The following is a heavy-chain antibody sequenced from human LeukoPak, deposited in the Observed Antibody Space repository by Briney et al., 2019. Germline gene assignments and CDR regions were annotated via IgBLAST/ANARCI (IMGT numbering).Heavy chain of an antibody. V-gene: IGHV1-18*01. CDR1: GYTFTSYG. CDR3: ARAPPGETTVTPVWRWYFDL. D-gene: IGHD4-17*01. CDR2: ISAYNGNT. Sequence: ASVKVSCKASGYTFTSYGISWVRQAPGQGLEWMGWISAYNGNTNYAQKFQGRVTMTRDTSISTAYMELSRLRSDDTAVYYCARAPPGETTVTPVWRWYFDLWGRGTLVTVSS. J-gene: IGHJ2*01.